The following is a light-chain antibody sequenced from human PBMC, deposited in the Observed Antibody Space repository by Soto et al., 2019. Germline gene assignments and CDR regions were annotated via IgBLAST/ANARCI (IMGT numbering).Light chain of an antibody. J-gene: IGKJ2*01. Sequence: DNVLTQSPGTLSLSPGDRVTLSCRASLSVSNNYLAWYQQKPGQAPRLLIYGASSSATGIPDRFSGSGSGTDFTLTISRLEPEDFAVYYCQQYAGSPYTFGQGTKLEIK. CDR3: QQYAGSPYT. V-gene: IGKV3-20*01. CDR1: LSVSNNY. CDR2: GAS.